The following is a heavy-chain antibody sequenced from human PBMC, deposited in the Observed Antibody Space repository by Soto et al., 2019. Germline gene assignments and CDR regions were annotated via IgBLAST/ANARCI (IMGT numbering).Heavy chain of an antibody. D-gene: IGHD3-16*01. Sequence: EVHLVESGGGLVRPGGSLRLSCAASGFIYSNYDMHWVRQPTGKGLEWVSGISTAGDTFYAGSVKGRFTTSREDAKNSLYLQMNNLRVGDTAVYYCTRGALGFDYWGQGTLVTVSS. V-gene: IGHV3-13*04. CDR1: GFIYSNYD. CDR2: ISTAGDT. CDR3: TRGALGFDY. J-gene: IGHJ4*02.